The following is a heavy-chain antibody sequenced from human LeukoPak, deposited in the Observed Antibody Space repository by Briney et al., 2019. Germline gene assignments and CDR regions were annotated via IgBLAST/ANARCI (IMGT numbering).Heavy chain of an antibody. J-gene: IGHJ4*02. D-gene: IGHD5-18*01. CDR3: ARVGAAMVFGY. CDR2: LHTSGGT. Sequence: SETLSLTCTVSGGSVSSYYWSWIRQPAGKGLEWIGRLHTSGGTNYNPSLKSRVTISVDTSKNQFSLKLSSVTAADTAVYYCARVGAAMVFGYWGQGTLVTVSS. CDR1: GGSVSSYY. V-gene: IGHV4-4*07.